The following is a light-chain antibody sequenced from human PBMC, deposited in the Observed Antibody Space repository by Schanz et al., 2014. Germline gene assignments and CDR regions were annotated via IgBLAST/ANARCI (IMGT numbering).Light chain of an antibody. CDR1: SSDVGSYNL. J-gene: IGLJ1*01. CDR2: EVS. V-gene: IGLV2-23*02. Sequence: QSALTQPASVSGSPGQSITISCTGTSSDVGSYNLVSWYQQHPGKAPKLMIYEVSQWPSGVSDRFSGSKSGNTASLTISGLQAEDEADYYCAAWDDSLDAYVFGSGTKLTVL. CDR3: AAWDDSLDAYV.